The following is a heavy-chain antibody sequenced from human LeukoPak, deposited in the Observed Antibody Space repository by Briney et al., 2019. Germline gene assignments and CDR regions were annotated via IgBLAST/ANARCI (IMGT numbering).Heavy chain of an antibody. CDR1: GFTFSNAW. J-gene: IGHJ4*02. CDR2: ISSSGTTI. CDR3: ASLRGVNR. D-gene: IGHD3-10*01. V-gene: IGHV3-11*01. Sequence: GGSLRLSCAASGFTFSNAWMSWVRQPPGKGLEWVSYISSSGTTIYYADSVRGRFTVSRDNAKNSLYLQMDSLSAEDTAVYYCASLRGVNRWGQGTLVTVSS.